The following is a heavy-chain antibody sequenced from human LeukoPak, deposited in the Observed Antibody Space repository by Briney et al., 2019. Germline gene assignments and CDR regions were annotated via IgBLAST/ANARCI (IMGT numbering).Heavy chain of an antibody. D-gene: IGHD3-10*01. CDR2: ISSSGSTI. Sequence: GGSLRLSCAASGFTFSSYEMNWVRQAPGKGLEWVSYISSSGSTIYYADSVKGRFTISRDNAKNSLYLQMNSLRAEDTAVYYCARVGWFGELFLSLDYWGQGTLVTVSS. V-gene: IGHV3-48*03. CDR1: GFTFSSYE. J-gene: IGHJ4*02. CDR3: ARVGWFGELFLSLDY.